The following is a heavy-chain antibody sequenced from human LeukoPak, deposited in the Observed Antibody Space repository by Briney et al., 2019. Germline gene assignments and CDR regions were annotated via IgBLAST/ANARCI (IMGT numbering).Heavy chain of an antibody. CDR3: AREIRSYMDV. CDR1: GGSISSYY. J-gene: IGHJ6*03. D-gene: IGHD3-3*01. V-gene: IGHV4-59*01. Sequence: SETLPLTCTVSGGSISSYYWSWIRQPPGKGLEWIGYIYYSGSTNYNPSLKSRVTISVDTSKNQFSLKLSSVTAADTAVYYCAREIRSYMDVWGKGTTVTVSS. CDR2: IYYSGST.